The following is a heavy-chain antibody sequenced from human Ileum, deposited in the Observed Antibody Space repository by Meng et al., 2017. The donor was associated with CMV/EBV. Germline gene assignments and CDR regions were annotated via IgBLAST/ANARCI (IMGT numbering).Heavy chain of an antibody. V-gene: IGHV3-21*01. CDR1: GFTFSSYS. J-gene: IGHJ4*02. Sequence: GGSLRLSCAASGFTFSSYSMNWVRQAPGKGLEWDSSISSSSSYRNYAESVKGRFTVSSENANNRGYLQMNSLRVDDTAVYYCLRDRPHWERGQGTLVTVSS. CDR2: ISSSSSYR. CDR3: LRDRPHWE. D-gene: IGHD7-27*01.